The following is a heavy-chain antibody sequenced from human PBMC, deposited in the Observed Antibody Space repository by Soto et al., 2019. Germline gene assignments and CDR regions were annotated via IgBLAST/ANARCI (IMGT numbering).Heavy chain of an antibody. V-gene: IGHV5-51*01. CDR1: GYSFSNHW. CDR2: IYPGDSDT. D-gene: IGHD2-15*01. J-gene: IGHJ6*02. Sequence: GESLKISCKGSGYSFSNHWIGWVRQMPGKGLEWVGIIYPGDSDTRYTPSFQGQVTISADKSISTAYLQWSSLKASDTAIYYCARRMQAGFYYDMDVWGQGTAVTVSS. CDR3: ARRMQAGFYYDMDV.